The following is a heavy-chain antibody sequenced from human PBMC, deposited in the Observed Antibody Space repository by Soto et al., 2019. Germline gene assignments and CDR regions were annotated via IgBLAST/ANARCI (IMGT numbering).Heavy chain of an antibody. J-gene: IGHJ3*01. D-gene: IGHD3-16*01. V-gene: IGHV2-5*02. Sequence: QITLKESGPTLVNPTQTLTLTCTFSGFSLYTSRVGVAWIRQPPGKALEWLAIIYWDNDKRYSPSLESRLAITKDNSKNQEVLTMRNLDPVDTATYYCAHIMITFGGVTALDAFDFWGQGTMVTVSS. CDR2: IYWDNDK. CDR1: GFSLYTSRVG. CDR3: AHIMITFGGVTALDAFDF.